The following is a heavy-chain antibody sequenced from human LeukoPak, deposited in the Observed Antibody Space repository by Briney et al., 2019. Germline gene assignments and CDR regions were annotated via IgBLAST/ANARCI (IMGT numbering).Heavy chain of an antibody. D-gene: IGHD3-3*01. V-gene: IGHV3-30*02. CDR1: GFTFSSYG. Sequence: PGGSLRLSCAASGFTFSSYGMHWVRQAPGKGLEWMAFIQYDGNIKYYADSVKVRFTISRDNSNNTVSLQMDSLKVEDTAVYYCAKAGRFSIYGVVDAFDAWGQGTMVTVSS. J-gene: IGHJ3*01. CDR3: AKAGRFSIYGVVDAFDA. CDR2: IQYDGNIK.